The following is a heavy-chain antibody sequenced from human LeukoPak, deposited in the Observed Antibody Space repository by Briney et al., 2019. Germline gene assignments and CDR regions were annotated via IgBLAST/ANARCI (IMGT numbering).Heavy chain of an antibody. D-gene: IGHD3-10*01. CDR2: IYTSGST. Sequence: SETLSLTCTVSGGSISSGSYYWSWIRQPAGKGLEWIGRIYTSGSTNYNPSLKSRVTISVDTSKNQFSLKLSSVTAADTAVYYCARHRRIWFGAGEGYTRDYWGQGTLVTVSS. J-gene: IGHJ4*02. CDR1: GGSISSGSYY. CDR3: ARHRRIWFGAGEGYTRDY. V-gene: IGHV4-61*02.